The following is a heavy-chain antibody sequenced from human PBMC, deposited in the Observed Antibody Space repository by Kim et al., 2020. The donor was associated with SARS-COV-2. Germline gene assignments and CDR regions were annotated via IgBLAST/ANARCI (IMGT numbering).Heavy chain of an antibody. CDR1: GYTFTSYY. Sequence: ASVKVSCKASGYTFTSYYMHWVRQAPGQGLEWMGIINPSGGSTSYAQKFQGRVTMTRDTSTSTVYMELSSLRSEDTAVYYCARDNPLYYYDSSGYPDYWGQGTLVTVSS. J-gene: IGHJ4*02. D-gene: IGHD3-22*01. CDR3: ARDNPLYYYDSSGYPDY. V-gene: IGHV1-46*01. CDR2: INPSGGST.